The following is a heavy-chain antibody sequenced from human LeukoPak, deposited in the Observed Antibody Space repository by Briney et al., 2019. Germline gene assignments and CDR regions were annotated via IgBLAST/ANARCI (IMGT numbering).Heavy chain of an antibody. Sequence: GSLRLSCAASGFTFSTYAMNWVRQAPGEGLEWVSAISGGGESTYNADSVKGRFIISRDNSKNTLYLQMNTLRAEDTAVYYCARGVYGGNFDFDYWGQGTLVTVSS. V-gene: IGHV3-23*01. CDR3: ARGVYGGNFDFDY. CDR1: GFTFSTYA. J-gene: IGHJ4*02. CDR2: ISGGGEST. D-gene: IGHD4-23*01.